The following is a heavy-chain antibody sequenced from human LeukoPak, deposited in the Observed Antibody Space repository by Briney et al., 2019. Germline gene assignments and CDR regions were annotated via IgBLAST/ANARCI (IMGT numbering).Heavy chain of an antibody. J-gene: IGHJ3*02. CDR3: ARPREQWLGNDAFDI. V-gene: IGHV4-59*08. D-gene: IGHD6-19*01. CDR2: IYYSGST. Sequence: SETLSFTCTVSGGSMNNYYWTWIRQSPGKGLEWIGYIYYSGSTNYNPPLKSRVTISVDTSKNQFSLKLSSVTAADSAVYYCARPREQWLGNDAFDIWGQGTMVTVSS. CDR1: GGSMNNYY.